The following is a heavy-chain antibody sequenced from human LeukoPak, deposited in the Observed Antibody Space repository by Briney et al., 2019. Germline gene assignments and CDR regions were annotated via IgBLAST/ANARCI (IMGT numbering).Heavy chain of an antibody. CDR2: HYWDDGK. J-gene: IGHJ4*02. D-gene: IGHD4-17*01. Sequence: GPTLAKPTQTLTLSCTISGVSFGTSGGGVAWIRQPLGKALVGLALHYWDDGKRYSPSLKSRITITKDTYKTQVVLTMTNMDPVGTATYYCAHYDYGDSPTVDYFDYWGQGTLVTVSS. V-gene: IGHV2-5*02. CDR1: GVSFGTSGGG. CDR3: AHYDYGDSPTVDYFDY.